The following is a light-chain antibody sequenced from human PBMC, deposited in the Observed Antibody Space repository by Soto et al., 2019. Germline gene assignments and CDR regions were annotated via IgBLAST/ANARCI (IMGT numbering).Light chain of an antibody. CDR1: QAIRSN. V-gene: IGKV3-15*01. CDR2: DAS. CDR3: QQYNSWPPLT. J-gene: IGKJ4*01. Sequence: EIVMTQSPATLSVSPGERATLSCRASQAIRSNLAWYQQKPGQAPRLLIYDASSRDTGVPARFSGSGSGTDFTLSISSLQSEDSAVYFCQQYNSWPPLTFGGGTKVDIK.